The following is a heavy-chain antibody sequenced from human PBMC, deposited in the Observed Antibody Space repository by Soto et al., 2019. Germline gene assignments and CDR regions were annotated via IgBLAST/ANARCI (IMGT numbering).Heavy chain of an antibody. J-gene: IGHJ6*02. Sequence: QVQVVQSGAEVKRPGASVTVSCKASGYTFTNYYIHCVRQAPGQGLEWMGIINTGSGNTIYAQKFQGRVSMNRDTSTRTVYMELSSLRSEDTAVYYCARSDSEYYGLDVWGQGTTVTVSS. CDR3: ARSDSEYYGLDV. CDR2: INTGSGNT. V-gene: IGHV1-46*01. CDR1: GYTFTNYY.